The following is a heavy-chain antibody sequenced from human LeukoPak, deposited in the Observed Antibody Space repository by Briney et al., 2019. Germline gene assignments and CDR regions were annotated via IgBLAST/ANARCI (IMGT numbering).Heavy chain of an antibody. CDR2: INPNSGGT. Sequence: GASVKVSCKASGYTFTGYYMHWVRQAPGQGLEWMGWINPNSGGTNYAQKFQGRVTMTRDTSISTAYMELSRLRSDDTAVYYCARDRYAWNVQPLDYWGQGTLVTVSS. CDR3: ARDRYAWNVQPLDY. D-gene: IGHD1-1*01. V-gene: IGHV1-2*02. J-gene: IGHJ4*02. CDR1: GYTFTGYY.